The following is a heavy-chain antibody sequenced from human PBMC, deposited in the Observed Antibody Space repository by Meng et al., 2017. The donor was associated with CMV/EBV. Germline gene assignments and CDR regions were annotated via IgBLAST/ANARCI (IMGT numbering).Heavy chain of an antibody. J-gene: IGHJ5*02. CDR3: ARGSGYGANWFDP. CDR2: ISGDGSST. D-gene: IGHD3-22*01. V-gene: IGHV3-74*01. Sequence: CAASGCSFSSSWMHWVREDTVKGMVWVSSISGDGSSTRYADSVKGRFTIYRDNAKNTLYLQMNSLRGEDTAVYYCARGSGYGANWFDPWGQGTLVTVSS. CDR1: GCSFSSSW.